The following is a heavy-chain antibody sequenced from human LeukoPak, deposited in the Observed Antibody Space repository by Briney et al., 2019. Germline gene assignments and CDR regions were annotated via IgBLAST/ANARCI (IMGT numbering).Heavy chain of an antibody. V-gene: IGHV4-31*03. Sequence: PSETLSLTCTVSGGSISSGGYYWSWIRQHPGKGLEWIGYIYYSGSTYYNPSLKSRVTISVDTSKNQFSLKLSSVTAADTAVYYCARAGIYYGSGSRLNFDYWGQGTLVTVSS. CDR1: GGSISSGGYY. CDR2: IYYSGST. CDR3: ARAGIYYGSGSRLNFDY. J-gene: IGHJ4*02. D-gene: IGHD3-10*01.